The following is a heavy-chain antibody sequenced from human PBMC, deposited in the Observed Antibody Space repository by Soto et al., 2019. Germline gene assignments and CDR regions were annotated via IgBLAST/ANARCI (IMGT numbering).Heavy chain of an antibody. CDR1: GGSFSGYY. CDR2: IKHSGST. D-gene: IGHD2-21*02. Sequence: QVQLQQWGAGLLKPSETLSLTCAVYGGSFSGYYWSWLRQPPGKGLEWIGEIKHSGSTNYNPSLKSRVTISVDTSKNQFSLKLSSLTAAATAVYYCASSRPTYCGGDCYSRLYYYYGMDVWGQGTTVTVSS. CDR3: ASSRPTYCGGDCYSRLYYYYGMDV. J-gene: IGHJ6*02. V-gene: IGHV4-34*01.